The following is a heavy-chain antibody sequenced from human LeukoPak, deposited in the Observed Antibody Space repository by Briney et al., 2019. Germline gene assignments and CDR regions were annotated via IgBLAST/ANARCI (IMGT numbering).Heavy chain of an antibody. CDR1: GYTFTGYY. V-gene: IGHV1-2*06. D-gene: IGHD3-9*01. CDR2: INPNNGGT. J-gene: IGHJ4*02. Sequence: ASVKVSCKPSGYTFTGYYMHWVRQAPGQGLEWMGRINPNNGGTSYAQKFQGRVTMTSDTSITTAYMELTGLTSDDTALYYCARGGFTILIGSFGHWGQGTLVTVSS. CDR3: ARGGFTILIGSFGH.